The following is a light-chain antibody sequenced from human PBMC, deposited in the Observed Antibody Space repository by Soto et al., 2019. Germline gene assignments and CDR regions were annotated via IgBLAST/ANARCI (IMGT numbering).Light chain of an antibody. CDR3: QQRSNWPLT. J-gene: IGKJ3*01. Sequence: PWERATLSCMASPSVTNFLAWYQQKPGQAPRLLIYGAFNRATGIPARFSGSGSGTDFTLTISSLEPEDFAVYYCQQRSNWPLTFGPGTKWIS. CDR1: PSVTNF. V-gene: IGKV3-11*01. CDR2: GAF.